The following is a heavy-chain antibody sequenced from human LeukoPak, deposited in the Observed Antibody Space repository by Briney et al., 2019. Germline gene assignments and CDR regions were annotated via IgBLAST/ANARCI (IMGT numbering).Heavy chain of an antibody. CDR2: IYNSGGT. Sequence: SETLSLTCTVSGGSISSGDYYWGWIRQPPGRGLEWIGNIYNSGGTYYNPSLKSRVTILVDTSKNQFSLKLNSVTAADTAFYYCATSGGDWFDPWGQGTLVTVSS. J-gene: IGHJ5*02. CDR3: ATSGGDWFDP. V-gene: IGHV4-39*07. CDR1: GGSISSGDYY. D-gene: IGHD3-16*01.